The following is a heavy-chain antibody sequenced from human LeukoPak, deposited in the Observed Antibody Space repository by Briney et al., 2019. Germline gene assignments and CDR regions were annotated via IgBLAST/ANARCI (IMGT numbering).Heavy chain of an antibody. D-gene: IGHD2-15*01. V-gene: IGHV1-2*02. CDR1: GYTFTGYY. CDR3: ARSVEGYCSGGSCYSYYYYMDV. J-gene: IGHJ6*03. Sequence: ASVKVSCKASGYTFTGYYMHWVRQAPGQGLEWMGWINPNSGGTNYAQKFQGRVTMTRDTSISTAYMELSRLRSDDTAVYYCARSVEGYCSGGSCYSYYYYMDVWGKGTTVTVSS. CDR2: INPNSGGT.